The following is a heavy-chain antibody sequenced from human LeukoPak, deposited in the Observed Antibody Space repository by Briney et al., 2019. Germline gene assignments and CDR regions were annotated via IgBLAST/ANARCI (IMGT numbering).Heavy chain of an antibody. CDR2: IYYSGST. D-gene: IGHD1-26*01. Sequence: SETLSLTCTVSGVSISTYYWSWSRQPPGKGLEWIGYIYYSGSTNCNPSLKSRVTISVDTSKNRFSLKLSSVTAADTAVYSCARGRRGSSLYYFDYWGQGTLVTVSS. CDR3: ARGRRGSSLYYFDY. V-gene: IGHV4-59*01. J-gene: IGHJ4*02. CDR1: GVSISTYY.